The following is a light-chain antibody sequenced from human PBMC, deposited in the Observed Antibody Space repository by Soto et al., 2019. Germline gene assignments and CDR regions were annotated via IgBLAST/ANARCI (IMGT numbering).Light chain of an antibody. V-gene: IGLV2-14*01. CDR2: EVS. J-gene: IGLJ3*02. CDR1: SSDVGGYNY. Sequence: QSVLTQPASVSGSPGQSITISCTGTSSDVGGYNYVSWYQQHPAKAPKLMIYEVSTRPSGVSHRFSGSKSGNTASPTISGLQAEDEADYYCFSYTTSSTLVFGGGTKLTVL. CDR3: FSYTTSSTLV.